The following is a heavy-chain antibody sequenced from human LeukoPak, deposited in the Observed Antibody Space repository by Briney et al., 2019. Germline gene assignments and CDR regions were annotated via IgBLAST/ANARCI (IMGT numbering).Heavy chain of an antibody. V-gene: IGHV3-30-3*01. Sequence: GGSLRLSCAASGFTVSSNYMSWVRQAPGKGLEWVAVISYDGSNKYYADSVKGRFTISRDNSKNTLYLQMNSLRAEDTAVYYCARDQTVAEMWFDPWGQGTLVTVSS. CDR1: GFTVSSNY. CDR3: ARDQTVAEMWFDP. J-gene: IGHJ5*02. CDR2: ISYDGSNK. D-gene: IGHD6-19*01.